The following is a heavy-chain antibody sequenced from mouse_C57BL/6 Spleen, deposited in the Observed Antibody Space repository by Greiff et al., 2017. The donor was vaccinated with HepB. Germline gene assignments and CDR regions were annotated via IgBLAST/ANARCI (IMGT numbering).Heavy chain of an antibody. CDR3: ARFTTVVARSYWYFDV. D-gene: IGHD1-1*01. CDR2: IYPGGGYT. Sequence: QVQLQQSGAELVRPGTSVKMSCKASGYTFTNYWIGWAKQRPGHGLEWIGDIYPGGGYTNYNEKFKGKATLTADKSSSTAYMQFSSLTSEDSAIYYCARFTTVVARSYWYFDVWGTGTTVTVSS. V-gene: IGHV1-63*01. CDR1: GYTFTNYW. J-gene: IGHJ1*03.